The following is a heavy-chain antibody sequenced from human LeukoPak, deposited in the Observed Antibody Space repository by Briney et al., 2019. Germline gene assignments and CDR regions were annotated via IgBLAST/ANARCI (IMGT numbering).Heavy chain of an antibody. V-gene: IGHV1-18*01. CDR2: ISCYNGDT. CDR1: GYTFNKYG. J-gene: IGHJ4*02. CDR3: ARDPSNTSGYYVYHDY. D-gene: IGHD6-19*01. Sequence: ASVTVSCKASGYTFNKYGISWVRQAHGQGHEGMGWISCYNGDTRYAQEFQDRVTITKDTSTNPYQMLLRSPRSDDAAVYYCARDPSNTSGYYVYHDYWGQGALVTVSS.